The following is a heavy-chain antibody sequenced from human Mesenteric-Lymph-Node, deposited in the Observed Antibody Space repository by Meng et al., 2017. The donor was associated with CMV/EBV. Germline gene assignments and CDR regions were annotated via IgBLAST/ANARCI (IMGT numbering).Heavy chain of an antibody. CDR1: GFTFSSYA. Sequence: GGSLRLSCAASGFTFSSYAMHWVRQAPGKGLEWVAVISYDGSNKLNADSVKGRFTISRDNSRNTLYLQMNSLRPEDTAVYYCARDRYSNYSPCFDYWGQGTLVTVSS. CDR3: ARDRYSNYSPCFDY. J-gene: IGHJ4*02. CDR2: ISYDGSNK. D-gene: IGHD1-26*01. V-gene: IGHV3-30-3*01.